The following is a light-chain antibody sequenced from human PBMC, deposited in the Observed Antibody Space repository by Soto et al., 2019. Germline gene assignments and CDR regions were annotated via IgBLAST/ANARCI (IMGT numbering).Light chain of an antibody. Sequence: SLSPGENATLPCRASQSVSSYLAWYQQKPGQAPRLLIYDASNRATGIPARFSGSGSGTDFTLTISSLEPEDFAVYYCQQSNKGSINFGQGTRRDI. CDR1: QSVSSY. CDR3: QQSNKGSIN. V-gene: IGKV3-11*01. CDR2: DAS. J-gene: IGKJ5*01.